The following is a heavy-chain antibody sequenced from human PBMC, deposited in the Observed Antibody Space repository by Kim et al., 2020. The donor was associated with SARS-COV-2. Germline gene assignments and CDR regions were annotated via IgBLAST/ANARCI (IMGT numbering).Heavy chain of an antibody. Sequence: SVKVSCKASGGTFSSYAISWVRQAPGQGLEWMGGIIPIFGTANYAQKFQGRVTITADESTSTAYMELSSLRSEDTAVYYCARDGGYSSTHSEFDYWGQGTLVTVSS. J-gene: IGHJ4*02. CDR3: ARDGGYSSTHSEFDY. D-gene: IGHD6-19*01. CDR1: GGTFSSYA. CDR2: IIPIFGTA. V-gene: IGHV1-69*13.